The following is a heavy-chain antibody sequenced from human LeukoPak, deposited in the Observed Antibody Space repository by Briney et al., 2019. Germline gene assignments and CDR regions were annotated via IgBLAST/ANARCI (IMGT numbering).Heavy chain of an antibody. CDR2: IIPLSDTA. CDR3: ATYGGNTAEYLQY. CDR1: GGIYSRYA. J-gene: IGHJ1*01. V-gene: IGHV1-69*05. D-gene: IGHD4-23*01. Sequence: SVTVSCPACGGIYSRYAINWVRQAAGQQLEWMGGIIPLSDTAVYADKFQGRVTIATGEFPTTAYMELNSLTYEDTAIYYCATYGGNTAEYLQYWGQGALVTVSP.